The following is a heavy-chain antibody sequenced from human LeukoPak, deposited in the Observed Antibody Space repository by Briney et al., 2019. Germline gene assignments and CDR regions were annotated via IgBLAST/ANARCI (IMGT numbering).Heavy chain of an antibody. CDR3: ARGAGGSYHYWYFDL. CDR1: GFTFSSYS. J-gene: IGHJ2*01. CDR2: ISSSSTI. V-gene: IGHV3-48*01. D-gene: IGHD1-26*01. Sequence: GGSLRLSCAASGFTFSSYSMNWVRQAPGKGLEWVSYISSSSTIYYADSVKGRFTISRDNAKNSLYLQMNSLRAEGTAVYYCARGAGGSYHYWYFDLWGRGTLVTVSS.